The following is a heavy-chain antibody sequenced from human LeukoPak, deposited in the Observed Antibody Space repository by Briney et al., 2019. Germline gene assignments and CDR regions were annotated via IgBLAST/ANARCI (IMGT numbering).Heavy chain of an antibody. J-gene: IGHJ6*03. V-gene: IGHV5-51*06. CDR1: GYSFTNYW. D-gene: IGHD2-2*01. CDR2: IDPGDSDT. CDR3: ARARYCSSTSCPSPYYSYYVDV. Sequence: GASLKISWKGAGYSFTNYWIGWVRHMRGKGLEWMGIIDPGDSDTRYSPSFQGQATISADKSISSPYLQWSSEEASHTSLSYCARARYCSSTSCPSPYYSYYVDVWGKGTTVTVSS.